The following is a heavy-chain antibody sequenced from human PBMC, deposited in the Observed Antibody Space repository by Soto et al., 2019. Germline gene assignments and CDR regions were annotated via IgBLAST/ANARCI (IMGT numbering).Heavy chain of an antibody. D-gene: IGHD2-21*01. V-gene: IGHV1-46*01. CDR3: ARDPTRTSIGVAGMDV. CDR1: GYTFTSYY. Sequence: GASVKVSCKASGYTFTSYYMHWVRQAPGQGLEWMGIINPSGGSTSYAQKFQGRVTMTRDTSTSTVYMELSSLRSEDTAVYYCARDPTRTSIGVAGMDVWGKGTTVTVSS. J-gene: IGHJ6*04. CDR2: INPSGGST.